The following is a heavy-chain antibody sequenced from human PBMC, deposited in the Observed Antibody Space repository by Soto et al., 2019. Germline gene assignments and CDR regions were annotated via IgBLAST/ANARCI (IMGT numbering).Heavy chain of an antibody. CDR3: ARDLNRYCSSTSCYVT. Sequence: SVKVSCKASGGTFSSYAISWVRQAPGQGLEWMGGIIPIFGTANYAQKFQGRVTITADESTSTAYMELSSLRSEDTAVYYCARDLNRYCSSTSCYVTWGQGTLVTVYS. CDR1: GGTFSSYA. V-gene: IGHV1-69*13. D-gene: IGHD2-2*01. CDR2: IIPIFGTA. J-gene: IGHJ5*02.